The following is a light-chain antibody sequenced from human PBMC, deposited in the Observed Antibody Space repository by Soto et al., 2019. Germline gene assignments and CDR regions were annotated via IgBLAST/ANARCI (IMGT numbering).Light chain of an antibody. J-gene: IGKJ4*01. Sequence: DIQMTQSPSSLSASVGDGVTITCRASQGIANYLAWYQHKPGKVPNLLIYAASTLQSGVPSRFSGGGSGTDFTLTISDLQPEDFASYYCQQSYNSPLTFGGGTKVDIK. CDR2: AAS. CDR1: QGIANY. V-gene: IGKV1-27*01. CDR3: QQSYNSPLT.